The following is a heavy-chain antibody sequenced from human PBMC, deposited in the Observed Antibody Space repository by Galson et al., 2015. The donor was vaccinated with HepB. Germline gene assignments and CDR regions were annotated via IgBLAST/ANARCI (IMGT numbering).Heavy chain of an antibody. CDR3: ARGGIVVVATAPIGGAFDI. V-gene: IGHV3-30*04. Sequence: SLRLSCAASGFTFSSYAMHWVRQAPGKGLEWVAVISYDGSNKYYADSVKGRFTISRDNSKNTLYLQMNSLTAEDTAVYYCARGGIVVVATAPIGGAFDIWGQGTMVTVSS. D-gene: IGHD2-2*01. CDR2: ISYDGSNK. J-gene: IGHJ3*02. CDR1: GFTFSSYA.